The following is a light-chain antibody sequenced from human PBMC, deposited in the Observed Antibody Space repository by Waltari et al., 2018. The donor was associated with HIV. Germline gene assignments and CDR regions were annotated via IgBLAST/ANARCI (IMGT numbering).Light chain of an antibody. CDR2: RNK. Sequence: QSVRTQPPSASGTPGQRVTISCSGRSPNIGSNYVYWYQQLPGTAPKLLIYRNKQRPSGVPDRFSGSKSGTSASLAISGLRSEDEADYYCAAWDDSLSGVVFGGGTKLTVL. V-gene: IGLV1-47*01. J-gene: IGLJ2*01. CDR3: AAWDDSLSGVV. CDR1: SPNIGSNY.